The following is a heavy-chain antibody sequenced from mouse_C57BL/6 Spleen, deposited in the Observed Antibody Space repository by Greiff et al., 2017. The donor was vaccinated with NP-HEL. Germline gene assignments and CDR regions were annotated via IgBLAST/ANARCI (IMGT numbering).Heavy chain of an antibody. V-gene: IGHV1-74*01. CDR2: IHPSDSDT. Sequence: QVQLQQPGAELVKPGASVKVSCKASGYTFTSYWMHWVKQRPGQGLEWIGRIHPSDSDTNYNQKFKGKATLTVDKSSSTAYMQLSSLTSEDSAVYYCATQTAQAWFAYWGQGTLVTVSA. D-gene: IGHD3-2*02. CDR3: ATQTAQAWFAY. CDR1: GYTFTSYW. J-gene: IGHJ3*01.